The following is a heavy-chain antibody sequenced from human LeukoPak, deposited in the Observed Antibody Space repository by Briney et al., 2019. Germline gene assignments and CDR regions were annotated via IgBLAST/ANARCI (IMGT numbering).Heavy chain of an antibody. CDR1: GFTFSSYW. CDR2: IKQDGSEK. CDR3: AKQSGYSSGWPVGMFDY. V-gene: IGHV3-7*03. Sequence: GGSLRLSCAASGFTFSSYWMSWVRQAPGKGLEWVANIKQDGSEKYYVDSVKGRFTISRDNSKNTLYLQMNSLRAEDTAVYYCAKQSGYSSGWPVGMFDYWGQGTLVTVSS. D-gene: IGHD6-19*01. J-gene: IGHJ4*02.